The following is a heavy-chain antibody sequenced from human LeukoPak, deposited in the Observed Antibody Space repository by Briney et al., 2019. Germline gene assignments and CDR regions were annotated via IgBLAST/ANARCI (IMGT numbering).Heavy chain of an antibody. CDR2: IYYSGST. V-gene: IGHV4-39*01. Sequence: SETLSLTCTVSGGSISSSSYYWGGIRQPPRKGLEWIGSIYYSGSTYYNPSLKSRVTISVDTSKNQFSLKLSSVTAADTAVYYCARQVVAATDYGDLLYYFDYWGQGTLLTVSS. CDR3: ARQVVAATDYGDLLYYFDY. CDR1: GGSISSSSYY. J-gene: IGHJ4*02. D-gene: IGHD2-15*01.